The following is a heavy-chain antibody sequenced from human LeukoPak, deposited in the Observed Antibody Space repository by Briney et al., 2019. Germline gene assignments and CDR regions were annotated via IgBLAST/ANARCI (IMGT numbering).Heavy chain of an antibody. CDR2: IYISGST. Sequence: PSETLSLTCTVSGGSISSYYWSWIRQPAGKGLEWIGRIYISGSTNYNPSLKSRVTISVDKSKNQFSLKLSSVTAADTAVYYCARDSSQYSSSSGIDYWGQGTLVTVSS. V-gene: IGHV4-4*07. J-gene: IGHJ4*02. D-gene: IGHD6-6*01. CDR3: ARDSSQYSSSSGIDY. CDR1: GGSISSYY.